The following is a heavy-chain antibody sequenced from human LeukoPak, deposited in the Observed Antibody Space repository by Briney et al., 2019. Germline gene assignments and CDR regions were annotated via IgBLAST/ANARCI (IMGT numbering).Heavy chain of an antibody. D-gene: IGHD1-7*01. CDR3: ARDQLELRYFDL. Sequence: LRLSCAASGFTFDDYAMHWVRQPPGKGLEWIGYIYHSGSTYHNPSLKSRVTISVDRSKNQFSLKLSSVTAADTAVYYCARDQLELRYFDLWGRGTLVTVSS. CDR1: GFTFDDYA. CDR2: IYHSGST. J-gene: IGHJ2*01. V-gene: IGHV4-30-2*01.